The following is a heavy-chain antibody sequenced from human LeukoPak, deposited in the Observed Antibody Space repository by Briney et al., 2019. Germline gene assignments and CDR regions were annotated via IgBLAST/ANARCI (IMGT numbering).Heavy chain of an antibody. CDR3: AKDQLTTVLREDLDY. D-gene: IGHD4-23*01. CDR1: GFTFSDYG. V-gene: IGHV3-30*02. J-gene: IGHJ4*02. Sequence: GGSLRLSCAASGFTFSDYGMHWVRQAPGKGLEWVAFIRSDGSNKYYADSVKGRLTISRNNSKNTVYLQMNNLRTEDTAEYYCAKDQLTTVLREDLDYWGQGTLVTVSS. CDR2: IRSDGSNK.